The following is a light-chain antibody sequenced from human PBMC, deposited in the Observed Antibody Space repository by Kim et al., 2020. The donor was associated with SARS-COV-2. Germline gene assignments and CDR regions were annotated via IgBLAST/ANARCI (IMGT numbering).Light chain of an antibody. Sequence: SQGERATLSCRASQGVSARYYLAWHQQKPGQAPRLLIYGASSRATGIPDRFSGSGSGTDFTLTISRLEPEDFAVYYCQQYGSSPTFGQGTKVDIK. CDR1: QGVSARY. J-gene: IGKJ1*01. V-gene: IGKV3-20*01. CDR3: QQYGSSPT. CDR2: GAS.